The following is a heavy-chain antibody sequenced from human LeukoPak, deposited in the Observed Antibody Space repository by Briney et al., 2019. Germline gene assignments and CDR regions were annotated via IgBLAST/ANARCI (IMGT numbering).Heavy chain of an antibody. CDR2: IYHSGII. CDR1: SVSISSSNW. V-gene: IGHV4-4*02. J-gene: IGHJ4*02. Sequence: SETLSLTCGVSSVSISSSNWWSWVRQPPGKGQEWIGDIYHSGIINYNPSLKSRVTISVDKSKNHFSLKLRSVTAADPAMYYCARVNSGSYGGSIDYWGQVTLVTVSS. D-gene: IGHD1-26*01. CDR3: ARVNSGSYGGSIDY.